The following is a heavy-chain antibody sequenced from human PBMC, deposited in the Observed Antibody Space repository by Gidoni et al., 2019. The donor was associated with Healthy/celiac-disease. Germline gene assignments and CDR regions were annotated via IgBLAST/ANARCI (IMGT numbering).Heavy chain of an antibody. J-gene: IGHJ5*02. CDR3: ARDNCSGGSCLGWFDP. V-gene: IGHV1-46*01. CDR1: GYTFTSYY. CDR2: INPSGGST. Sequence: QVPLVQSGAEVKKPGASVTVSCKASGYTFTSYYMHWVRQAPGQGLEWMGIINPSGGSTSYAQKFQGRVTMTRDTSTSTVYMELSSLRSEDTAVYYCARDNCSGGSCLGWFDPWGQGTLVTVSS. D-gene: IGHD2-15*01.